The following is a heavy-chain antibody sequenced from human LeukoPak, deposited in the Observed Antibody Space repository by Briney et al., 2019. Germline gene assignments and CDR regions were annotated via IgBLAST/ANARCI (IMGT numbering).Heavy chain of an antibody. CDR3: ARGRVVVVPAAMSYYYYYMDV. V-gene: IGHV4-34*01. Sequence: SETLSLTCAVSGGSFSGYYWSWIRQPPGKGLEWIGEINHSGSTNYNPSLKSRVTISVDASKNQFSLKLSSVTAADTAVYYCARGRVVVVPAAMSYYYYYMDVWGKGTTVTVSS. CDR2: INHSGST. CDR1: GGSFSGYY. D-gene: IGHD2-2*01. J-gene: IGHJ6*03.